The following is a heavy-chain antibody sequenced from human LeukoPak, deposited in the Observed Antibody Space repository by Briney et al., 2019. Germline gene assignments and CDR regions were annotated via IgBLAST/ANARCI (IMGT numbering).Heavy chain of an antibody. CDR2: IYHSGST. V-gene: IGHV4-30-2*01. CDR3: AIAIQLWLPLDY. J-gene: IGHJ4*02. D-gene: IGHD5-18*01. CDR1: GGSISSGDYY. Sequence: SQTLSLTCTVSGGSISSGDYYWSWIRQPPGKGLEWIGYIYHSGSTYYNPSLKSRVTISVDRSKNQFSLKLSSVTAADTAVYYCAIAIQLWLPLDYWGQGTLVTVSS.